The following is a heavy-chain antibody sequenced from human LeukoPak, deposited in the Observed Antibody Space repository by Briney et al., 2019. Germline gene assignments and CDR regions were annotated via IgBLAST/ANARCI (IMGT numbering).Heavy chain of an antibody. D-gene: IGHD6-13*01. CDR2: ISGSGGST. CDR3: AKEFYSSSWQKRIYYFDY. V-gene: IGHV3-23*01. Sequence: SGGSLRLSCAASGFTFSSYAMSWVRQAPGKGLEWVSAISGSGGSTYYADSVKGRFTISRDNSKNTLYLQMNSLRAEDTAVYYCAKEFYSSSWQKRIYYFDYWGQGTLVTVSS. J-gene: IGHJ4*02. CDR1: GFTFSSYA.